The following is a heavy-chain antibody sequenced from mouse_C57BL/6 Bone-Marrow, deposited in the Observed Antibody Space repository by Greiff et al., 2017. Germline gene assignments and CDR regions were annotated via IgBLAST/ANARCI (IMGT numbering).Heavy chain of an antibody. Sequence: VQLQQSGAELVKPGASVKMSCKASGYTFTSYWITWVKQRPGQGLEWIGDIYPTSGRTNYNEKFKSKAILTVDTSSNTAYMQLSSLTSEDSAVVYCARSGPRGRGFDYWGQGTTLTVSS. D-gene: IGHD3-1*01. V-gene: IGHV1-55*01. CDR1: GYTFTSYW. CDR2: IYPTSGRT. CDR3: ARSGPRGRGFDY. J-gene: IGHJ2*01.